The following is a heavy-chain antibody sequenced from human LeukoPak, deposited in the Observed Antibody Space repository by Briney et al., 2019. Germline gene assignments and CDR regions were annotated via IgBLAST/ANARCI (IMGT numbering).Heavy chain of an antibody. D-gene: IGHD1-26*01. CDR3: AKDVRVGGGGMDV. CDR2: ISSSGFNA. Sequence: GGSLRLSCAASGFTFSSYSMSWVRQAPGKGLEWVSLISSSGFNAYYVDSVKGRFTISRDKSKNTVSLQMNSLRGEDTAVYYCAKDVRVGGGGMDVWGQGTPVTVSS. V-gene: IGHV3-23*01. CDR1: GFTFSSYS. J-gene: IGHJ6*02.